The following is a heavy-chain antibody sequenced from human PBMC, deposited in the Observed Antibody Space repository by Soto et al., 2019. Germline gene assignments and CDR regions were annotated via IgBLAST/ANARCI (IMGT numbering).Heavy chain of an antibody. V-gene: IGHV3-48*02. J-gene: IGHJ5*02. Sequence: GGSLRLSCAASGFTFSSYSMNWVRQAPGKGLEWVSYISSSSSTIYYADSVKGRFTISRDNAKNTLYLQMNSLRDEDTAVYYCAREGTIFGVVKMFDPWGQGTLVTVS. D-gene: IGHD3-3*01. CDR2: ISSSSSTI. CDR1: GFTFSSYS. CDR3: AREGTIFGVVKMFDP.